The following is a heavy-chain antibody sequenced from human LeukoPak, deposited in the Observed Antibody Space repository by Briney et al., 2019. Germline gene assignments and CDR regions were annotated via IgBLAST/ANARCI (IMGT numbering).Heavy chain of an antibody. Sequence: QPGGSLRLSCAVSGFSFTNFWMSWVRQAPGRGLEWVANIHPEGNEKYHVESVKGRFTISRDNTKNLLFLQMNGLRGEDVAVYYCARGDAFSGDHWGQGTLVTVSS. J-gene: IGHJ4*02. CDR1: GFSFTNFW. CDR2: IHPEGNEK. CDR3: ARGDAFSGDH. V-gene: IGHV3-7*04.